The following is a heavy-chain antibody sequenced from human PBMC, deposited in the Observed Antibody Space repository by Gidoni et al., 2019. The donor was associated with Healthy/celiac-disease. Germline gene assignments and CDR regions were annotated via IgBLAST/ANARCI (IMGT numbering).Heavy chain of an antibody. J-gene: IGHJ4*02. CDR2: ISSSSSHI. V-gene: IGHV3-21*01. CDR1: GFTFSSFR. D-gene: IGHD3-22*01. CDR3: ARTGYYDRSGYYPYYFDY. Sequence: EVPLVESGGGLVKPGGSLRLSCAASGFTFSSFRLTGARQAPGKGLEWVSSISSSSSHIYDADSVKGRFTISRDNAKNSLYLQMNSLRAEDTAVYYCARTGYYDRSGYYPYYFDYWGQGTLVTVSS.